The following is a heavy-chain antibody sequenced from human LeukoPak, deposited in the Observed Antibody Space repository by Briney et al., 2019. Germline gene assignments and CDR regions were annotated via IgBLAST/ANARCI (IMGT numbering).Heavy chain of an antibody. CDR3: ARSAAGTYY. D-gene: IGHD1-1*01. J-gene: IGHJ4*02. V-gene: IGHV3-30*03. Sequence: GRSLRLSCAASGFMFSSYGMLWVRQAPGKGLEWVAVISYDGSDKYHADSVKGRFTISRDNSKNTVYLQMNSLRAEDTAVYYCARSAAGTYYWGQGTLVTVSS. CDR2: ISYDGSDK. CDR1: GFMFSSYG.